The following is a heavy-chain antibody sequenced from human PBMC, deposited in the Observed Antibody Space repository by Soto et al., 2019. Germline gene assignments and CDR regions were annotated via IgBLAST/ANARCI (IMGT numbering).Heavy chain of an antibody. V-gene: IGHV1-18*01. D-gene: IGHD4-17*01. CDR1: GYTFTSYG. J-gene: IGHJ3*02. CDR2: ISANNGNT. Sequence: ASVKVSCKASGYTFTSYGISWVRQAPGQGLEWMGGISANNGNTNYAQKLQGRVTITTDESTSTAYMELSSLRSEDTAVYYCARDLGMTTVVNDAFDIWGQGTMVTVSS. CDR3: ARDLGMTTVVNDAFDI.